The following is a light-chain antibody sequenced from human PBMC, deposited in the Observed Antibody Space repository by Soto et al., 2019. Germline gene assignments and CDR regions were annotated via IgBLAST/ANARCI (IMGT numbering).Light chain of an antibody. CDR2: KAS. J-gene: IGKJ1*01. CDR1: QSISSW. CDR3: QQYNDNWT. Sequence: IQMAQSPSTLCAFVEDRFNITCRASQSISSWLAWYQQKPGTAPKLLIYKASTLQSGVPSRFSGSGSGTEFTLTISSLQPNDSATYYCQQYNDNWTFGQGTKV. V-gene: IGKV1-5*03.